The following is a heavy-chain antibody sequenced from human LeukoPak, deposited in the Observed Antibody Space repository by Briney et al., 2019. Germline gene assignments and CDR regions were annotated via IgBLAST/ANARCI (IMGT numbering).Heavy chain of an antibody. CDR2: INPNSGGT. J-gene: IGHJ4*02. V-gene: IGHV1-2*02. CDR1: EYTFIGHY. Sequence: ASVKVSCKASEYTFIGHYIHWVRQAPGQGLEWMGWINPNSGGTNYAQKFQGRVTMTRDTSISTAYMELSRLRSDDTAVYYCARDSGGSYATVRFDYWGQGTLVTVSS. D-gene: IGHD1-26*01. CDR3: ARDSGGSYATVRFDY.